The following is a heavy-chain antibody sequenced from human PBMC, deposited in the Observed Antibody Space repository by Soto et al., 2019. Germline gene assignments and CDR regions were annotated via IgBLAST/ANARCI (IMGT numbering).Heavy chain of an antibody. Sequence: GASVKVSCKSSGYTFSDYGLTWVRQAPGQGLEWMGYISSHNGNTDYAQKLQGRVTMTTDTSTSTAYMELRSLRSDDTAVYYCARGPVNTKGGYDEYYYYGMDVWGQGTTVTVSS. CDR1: GYTFSDYG. J-gene: IGHJ6*02. V-gene: IGHV1-18*01. CDR3: ARGPVNTKGGYDEYYYYGMDV. CDR2: ISSHNGNT. D-gene: IGHD5-12*01.